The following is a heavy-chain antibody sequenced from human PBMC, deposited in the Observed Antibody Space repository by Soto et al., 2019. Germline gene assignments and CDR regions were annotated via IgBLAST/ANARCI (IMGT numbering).Heavy chain of an antibody. CDR2: INPYSGAT. D-gene: IGHD5-12*01. V-gene: IGHV1-2*04. CDR1: GYTFSDYY. Sequence: ASVKVSCKASGYTFSDYYVHWVRQAPGQGLEWMGWINPYSGATNYAQKFQDWVTMTGDASVSTAYLELTTLVSDDTAVYYCARARANVAPNWFDPWGQGTLVTAPQ. J-gene: IGHJ5*02. CDR3: ARARANVAPNWFDP.